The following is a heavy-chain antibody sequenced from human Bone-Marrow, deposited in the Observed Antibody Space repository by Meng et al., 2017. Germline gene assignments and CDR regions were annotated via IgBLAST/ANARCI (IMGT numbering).Heavy chain of an antibody. Sequence: QITLKESGPTLVKPTQTPTLTCTFSGFSLSTSGVGVGWIRQPPGKALEWLALIYWDDDKRYSPSLKSRLTITKDTSKNQVVLTMTNMDPVDTATYYCAHSSWGVVAATWFDPWGQGTLVTVSS. D-gene: IGHD2-15*01. CDR3: AHSSWGVVAATWFDP. V-gene: IGHV2-5*02. CDR1: GFSLSTSGVG. J-gene: IGHJ5*02. CDR2: IYWDDDK.